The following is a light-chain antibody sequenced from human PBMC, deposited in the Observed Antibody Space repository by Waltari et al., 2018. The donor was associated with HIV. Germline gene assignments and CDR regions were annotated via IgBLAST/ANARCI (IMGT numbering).Light chain of an antibody. V-gene: IGKV1-39*01. CDR1: ESIGRY. Sequence: IQMTQSPSFLSASVGARVTITCRATESIGRYLNWYQQKPGKAPKLLIHTASTLESGGPARFSVSGSEAVFTRTINSLQPEDFATYFCQQSYRIPRTFGQGTTLEIK. J-gene: IGKJ2*02. CDR2: TAS. CDR3: QQSYRIPRT.